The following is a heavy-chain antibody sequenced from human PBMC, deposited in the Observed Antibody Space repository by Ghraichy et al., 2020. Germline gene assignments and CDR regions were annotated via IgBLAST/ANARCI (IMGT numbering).Heavy chain of an antibody. D-gene: IGHD1-7*01. CDR3: ARADISGTPLGMDV. V-gene: IGHV3-48*03. J-gene: IGHJ6*02. CDR1: GFTFSSYE. CDR2: ISISGSTI. Sequence: GESLNISCAASGFTFSSYEMKWVRQAPGKGLEWVSYISISGSTIYYADSVKGRFTISRDNAKNSLYLQMNSLRAEDTAVYYCARADISGTPLGMDVWGQGTTVTVSS.